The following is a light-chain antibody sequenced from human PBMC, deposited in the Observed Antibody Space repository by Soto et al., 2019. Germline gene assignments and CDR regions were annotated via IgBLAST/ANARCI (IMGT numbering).Light chain of an antibody. CDR2: GAS. Sequence: EVVMTQSPATLSVSPGERATLSCRASQSVSSNLAWYQQKPGQAPRLLIDGASNRATGITARFSGSGSGTDFTLTISSLEPEDFAVYFCQQRSSWPLTFGGGTKVDIK. CDR1: QSVSSN. J-gene: IGKJ4*02. CDR3: QQRSSWPLT. V-gene: IGKV3-11*01.